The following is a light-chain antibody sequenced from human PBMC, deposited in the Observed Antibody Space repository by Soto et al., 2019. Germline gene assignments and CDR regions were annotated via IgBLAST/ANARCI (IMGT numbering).Light chain of an antibody. Sequence: IQMTQSPSTLSASVGDRVTITCRASQSISSYLNWYQQKPGKAPKLLIYAASSLQSGVPSRFSGSGSGTDFTLTISSPQPEDFATYYCQQSYSTPPSFGGGTKVDIK. V-gene: IGKV1-39*01. CDR2: AAS. CDR1: QSISSY. J-gene: IGKJ4*01. CDR3: QQSYSTPPS.